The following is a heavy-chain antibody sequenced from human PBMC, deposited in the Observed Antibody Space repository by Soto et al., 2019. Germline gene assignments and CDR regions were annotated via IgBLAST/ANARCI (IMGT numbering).Heavy chain of an antibody. CDR2: ISYDGSNK. J-gene: IGHJ6*02. V-gene: IGHV3-30*18. CDR3: AKDRAIGGWLQLWNYYGMDV. Sequence: QVQLVESGGGVVQPGRSLRLSCAASGFTFSSYGMHWVRQAPGKGLEWVAVISYDGSNKYYADSVKGRFTISRDNSKNTLYLQMNSLRAEDTAVYYCAKDRAIGGWLQLWNYYGMDVWGQGTTVTVSS. CDR1: GFTFSSYG. D-gene: IGHD5-12*01.